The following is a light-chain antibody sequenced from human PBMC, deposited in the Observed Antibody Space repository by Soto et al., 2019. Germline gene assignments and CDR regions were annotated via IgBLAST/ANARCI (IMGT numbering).Light chain of an antibody. CDR1: QTVRSN. J-gene: IGKJ4*01. CDR2: GAS. V-gene: IGKV3-15*01. Sequence: EVVMTQSPATLSVSPGETATLSCRASQTVRSNLAWYQQKPGQAPRLLIYGASTRATGIPARFSGSGSGTEFTLPISSLQSEDFAIYYCQQYNNWPLTFGGGTKVEFK. CDR3: QQYNNWPLT.